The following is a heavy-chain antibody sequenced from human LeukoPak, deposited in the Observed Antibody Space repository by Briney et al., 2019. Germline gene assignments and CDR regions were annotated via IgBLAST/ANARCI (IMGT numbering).Heavy chain of an antibody. CDR2: ISYDGSNK. CDR1: GFTFSGYG. V-gene: IGHV3-30*18. Sequence: GRSLRLSCAASGFTFSGYGMQWVRQAPGKGLEWVALISYDGSNKHYADSVKGRFTISRDNSKNTLYLQMDGLRVEDTAVYYCAKDGPGSWFGEATWGQGSLVTVSS. J-gene: IGHJ5*02. D-gene: IGHD6-13*01. CDR3: AKDGPGSWFGEAT.